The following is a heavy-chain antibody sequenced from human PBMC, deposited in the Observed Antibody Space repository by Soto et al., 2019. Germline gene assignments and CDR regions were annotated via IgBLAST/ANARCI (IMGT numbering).Heavy chain of an antibody. CDR1: GFTFDDYA. D-gene: IGHD4-17*01. CDR2: ISWNSDST. Sequence: EVHLVESGGGVAQPGRSLRISCATAGFTFDDYAMHWVRQAPGKGLEWVSGISWNSDSTGYADSVKGRFTISRDNAKKYLFLQMNSLRSEDTDFYFCARTTWGYGEPLDSWGQGTLVTVSS. CDR3: ARTTWGYGEPLDS. J-gene: IGHJ4*02. V-gene: IGHV3-9*01.